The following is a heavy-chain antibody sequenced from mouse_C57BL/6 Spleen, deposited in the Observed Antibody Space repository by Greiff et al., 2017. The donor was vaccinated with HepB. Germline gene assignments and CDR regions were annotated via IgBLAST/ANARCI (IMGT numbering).Heavy chain of an antibody. D-gene: IGHD2-4*01. V-gene: IGHV1-69*01. Sequence: QVQLKQPGAELVMPGASVKLSCKASGYTFTSYWMHWVKQRPGQGLEWIGEIDPSDSYTNYNQKFKGKSTLTVDKSSSTAYMQLSSLTSEDSAVYYCARKKGYYEYEGNAMDYWGQGTSVTVCS. CDR3: ARKKGYYEYEGNAMDY. CDR1: GYTFTSYW. CDR2: IDPSDSYT. J-gene: IGHJ4*01.